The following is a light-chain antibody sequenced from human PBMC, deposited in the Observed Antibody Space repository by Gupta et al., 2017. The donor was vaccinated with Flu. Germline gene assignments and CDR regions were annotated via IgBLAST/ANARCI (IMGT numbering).Light chain of an antibody. CDR2: AAS. Sequence: DIQMTQSPSSLSASVGDRVTITCRASQSISSYLNWYQQKPGKAPKLLIYAASSLQSGVPSRFSGSGSGTDFTLTISSLQPEDVATYYCQQSYSTPPEWTFGQGTKVEIK. CDR3: QQSYSTPPEWT. V-gene: IGKV1-39*01. CDR1: QSISSY. J-gene: IGKJ1*01.